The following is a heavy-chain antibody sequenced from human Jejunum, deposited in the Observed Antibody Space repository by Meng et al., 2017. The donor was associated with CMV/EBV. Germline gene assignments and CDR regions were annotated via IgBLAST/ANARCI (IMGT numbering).Heavy chain of an antibody. Sequence: AASGFTFTNYWMSWVRQAPGKGLEWVANIKQDGSEKYYVDSVKGRFTISRDNAKNSLYLQMNSLRAEDTAVYYCARARYYDFWIGWGQGTLVTVSS. D-gene: IGHD3-3*01. CDR2: IKQDGSEK. CDR3: ARARYYDFWIG. J-gene: IGHJ4*02. V-gene: IGHV3-7*01. CDR1: GFTFTNYW.